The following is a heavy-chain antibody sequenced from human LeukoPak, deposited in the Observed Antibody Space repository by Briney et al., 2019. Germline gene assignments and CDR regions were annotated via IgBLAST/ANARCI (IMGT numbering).Heavy chain of an antibody. Sequence: SETLSLTCTVSGGSISSYYWNWIRQPPGKGLEWIGYIYYTGSTNYNPSLKSRVTISVDTSKNQFSLKLNSVTATDTAVYYCARSGTSRYYFYGMDVWGQGTVVTVSS. CDR2: IYYTGST. CDR1: GGSISSYY. D-gene: IGHD3-9*01. V-gene: IGHV4-59*08. J-gene: IGHJ6*02. CDR3: ARSGTSRYYFYGMDV.